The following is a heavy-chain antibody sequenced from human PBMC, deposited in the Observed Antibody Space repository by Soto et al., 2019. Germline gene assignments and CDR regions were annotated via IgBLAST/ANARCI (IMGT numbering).Heavy chain of an antibody. V-gene: IGHV3-7*01. CDR2: IKEDGSDK. CDR3: ASLLGGVTTFDY. Sequence: PGGSLRLSCAASGFAFSSRWMSWVRQAPGKGLEWVASIKEDGSDKKYLDSVRGRFTISRDNAENSLSLQMNTLRAEDTAVYFCASLLGGVTTFDYWGQGALVTVSS. D-gene: IGHD3-10*01. J-gene: IGHJ4*02. CDR1: GFAFSSRW.